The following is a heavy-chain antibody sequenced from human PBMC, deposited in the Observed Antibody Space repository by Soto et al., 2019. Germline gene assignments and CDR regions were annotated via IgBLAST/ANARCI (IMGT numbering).Heavy chain of an antibody. J-gene: IGHJ6*02. V-gene: IGHV3-7*01. CDR3: AREVKGDYYYYGMDV. Sequence: EVQLVESGGGLVQPGGSLRLSCAASGFTFSSYWMSWVRQAPGKGLEWVANIKQDGSEKYYVDSVKGRFTISRDNAKNSLYLQMNSLRAEDTAVYYCAREVKGDYYYYGMDVWGQGTTVTVSS. CDR2: IKQDGSEK. D-gene: IGHD3-10*01. CDR1: GFTFSSYW.